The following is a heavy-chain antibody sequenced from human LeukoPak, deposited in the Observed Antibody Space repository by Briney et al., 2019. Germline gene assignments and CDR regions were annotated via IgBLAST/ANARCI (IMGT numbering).Heavy chain of an antibody. Sequence: PSETLSLTCTVSGGSISSYYWSWIRQPAGKGLEWIGRIYTSGSTNYNPSLKSRVTMSVDTSKNQFSLKLSSVTAADTAAYYCARDRVATGYYYGMDVWGQGATVTVSS. CDR2: IYTSGST. V-gene: IGHV4-4*07. CDR1: GGSISSYY. J-gene: IGHJ6*02. CDR3: ARDRVATGYYYGMDV. D-gene: IGHD5-12*01.